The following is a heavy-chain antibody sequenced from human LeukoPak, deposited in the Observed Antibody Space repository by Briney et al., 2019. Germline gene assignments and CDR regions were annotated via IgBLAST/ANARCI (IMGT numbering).Heavy chain of an antibody. CDR3: ARHSAVTTFIFDY. D-gene: IGHD4-17*01. CDR2: IFYSGST. J-gene: IGHJ4*02. V-gene: IGHV4-59*05. Sequence: PSETLSLTCTVSGGSISSYYWSWIRQPPGKGLEWIGSIFYSGSTYYNPSLKSRVTISLDTSKNQFSLRLSSVTAADTAVYYCARHSAVTTFIFDYWGQGTLVTVSS. CDR1: GGSISSYY.